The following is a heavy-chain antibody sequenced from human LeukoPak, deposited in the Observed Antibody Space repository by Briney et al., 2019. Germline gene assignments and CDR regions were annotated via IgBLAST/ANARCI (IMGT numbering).Heavy chain of an antibody. V-gene: IGHV1-2*02. D-gene: IGHD5-18*01. CDR2: INPNSGGT. Sequence: ASVKVSCKASGYTFTCYYMHWVRQAPGQGLEWMGWINPNSGGTNYAQKFQGRVTMTRDTSISTAYMELSRLRSDDTAVYYCAIVRYSYGPLLYNWFDPWGQGTLVTVSS. CDR1: GYTFTCYY. CDR3: AIVRYSYGPLLYNWFDP. J-gene: IGHJ5*02.